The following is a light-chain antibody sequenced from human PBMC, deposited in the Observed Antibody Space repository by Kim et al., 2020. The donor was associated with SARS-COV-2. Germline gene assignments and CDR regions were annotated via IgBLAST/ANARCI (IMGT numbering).Light chain of an antibody. CDR3: QQYGSSPYT. J-gene: IGKJ2*01. V-gene: IGKV3-20*01. CDR2: GAS. CDR1: QSVSSSY. Sequence: LSPRESATLSCRASQSVSSSYLAWYQQKPGQAPRLLIYGASSRATGIPDRFSGSGSGTDFTLTISRLEPEDFAVYYCQQYGSSPYTFGQGTKLEI.